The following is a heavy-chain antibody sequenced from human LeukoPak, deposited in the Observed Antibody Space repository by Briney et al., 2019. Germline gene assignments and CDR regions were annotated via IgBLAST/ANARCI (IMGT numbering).Heavy chain of an antibody. CDR3: AREGGGGATSGAFDI. D-gene: IGHD1-26*01. CDR2: IYYSGST. Sequence: SETLSLTCTVSGGSISSYYWSWIRQPPGKGLEWIGYIYYSGSTNYNPSLKSRVTISVDTSKNQFSLKLSSLTAADPAVNECAREGGGGATSGAFDIWGQGTMVTVSS. J-gene: IGHJ3*02. CDR1: GGSISSYY. V-gene: IGHV4-59*01.